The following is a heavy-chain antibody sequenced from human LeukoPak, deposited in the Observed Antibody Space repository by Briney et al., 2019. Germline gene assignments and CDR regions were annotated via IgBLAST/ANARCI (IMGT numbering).Heavy chain of an antibody. CDR3: ARALSGWHDIDH. CDR1: GFSFSLYP. CDR2: IYSGGST. D-gene: IGHD6-19*01. Sequence: GGSLRLSCAASGFSFSLYPMSWVRQAPGKGLEWVSVIYSGGSTYYADSVKGRFTISRDNSKNTVYLQMNSLRAEDTAVYYCARALSGWHDIDHWGQGTLVTVSS. J-gene: IGHJ4*02. V-gene: IGHV3-66*01.